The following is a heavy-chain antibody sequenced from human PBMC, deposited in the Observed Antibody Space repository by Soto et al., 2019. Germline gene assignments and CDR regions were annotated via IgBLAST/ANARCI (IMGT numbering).Heavy chain of an antibody. CDR2: INPNSGDT. V-gene: IGHV1-2*02. CDR3: AREYTSSSAWFDP. J-gene: IGHJ5*02. D-gene: IGHD6-6*01. Sequence: QVQLVQSGAEVKNPGASVKVSCKASGYTFTGDYIHWVRQAPGQGLEWIGWINPNSGDTNYAQKFQGRVKMTRDKSISTAYMELSRLTSDDTAVFYCAREYTSSSAWFDPWGQGTLVTVS. CDR1: GYTFTGDY.